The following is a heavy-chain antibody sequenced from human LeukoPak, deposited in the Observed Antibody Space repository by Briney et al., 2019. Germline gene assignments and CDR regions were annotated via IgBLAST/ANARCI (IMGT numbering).Heavy chain of an antibody. CDR3: ARGSDCSSTSCYGVSDY. D-gene: IGHD2-2*01. CDR1: GGTFSSYA. J-gene: IGHJ4*02. Sequence: SVKVSCKASGGTFSSYAISWVRQAPGQGLEWMGRIIPILGIANYAQKFQGRVTITADKSTSTAYMELSSLRSEDTAMYYCARGSDCSSTSCYGVSDYWGQGTLVTVSS. V-gene: IGHV1-69*04. CDR2: IIPILGIA.